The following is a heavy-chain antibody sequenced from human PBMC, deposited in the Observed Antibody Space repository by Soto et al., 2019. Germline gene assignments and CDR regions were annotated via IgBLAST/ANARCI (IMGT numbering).Heavy chain of an antibody. V-gene: IGHV3-23*01. CDR1: EVTSSSDA. J-gene: IGHJ4*02. D-gene: IGHD2-15*01. CDR2: ISGSGGST. CDR3: AKSERVVAATFIDY. Sequence: RDSCAVAEVTSSSDAMSRVSQTPGKGLEWVSAISGSGGSTYYADSVKGRFTISRDNSNNTLYLQMNSLRAEDTAVYYCAKSERVVAATFIDYWGQGTPVTVSS.